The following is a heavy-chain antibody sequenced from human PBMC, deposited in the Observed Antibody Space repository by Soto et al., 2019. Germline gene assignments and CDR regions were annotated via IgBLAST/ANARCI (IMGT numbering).Heavy chain of an antibody. CDR3: ARPGPYSSSQRNYYYGMDV. Sequence: QVQLVQSGAEVKKPGSSVKVSCKASGGTFSSYAISWVRQAPGQGLEWMGGIIPIFGTANYAQKFQGRVTITADESTSTAYMELSSLRSEDTAVYYCARPGPYSSSQRNYYYGMDVWGQGTTVTVSS. D-gene: IGHD6-6*01. V-gene: IGHV1-69*12. CDR1: GGTFSSYA. J-gene: IGHJ6*02. CDR2: IIPIFGTA.